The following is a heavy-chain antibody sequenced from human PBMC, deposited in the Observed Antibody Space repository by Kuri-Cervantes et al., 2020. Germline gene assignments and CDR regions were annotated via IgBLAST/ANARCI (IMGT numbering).Heavy chain of an antibody. CDR1: GFTFSSYD. CDR2: IGTAGDT. V-gene: IGHV3-13*01. J-gene: IGHJ6*03. CDR3: ASVKRWIQLGYYYYMDV. Sequence: GESLKISWAASGFTFSSYDMHWVRQATGIGLEWVSAIGTAGDTYYPGSVKGRFTISRENAKTSLYLQMNSLRAEDTALYHCASVKRWIQLGYYYYMDVWGKGTTVTVSS. D-gene: IGHD5-18*01.